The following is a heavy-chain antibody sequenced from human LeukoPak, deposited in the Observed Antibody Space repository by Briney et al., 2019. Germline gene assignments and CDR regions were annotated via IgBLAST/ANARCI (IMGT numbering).Heavy chain of an antibody. J-gene: IGHJ4*02. CDR1: GFTFSSYA. D-gene: IGHD3-22*01. CDR2: ISGSGGST. V-gene: IGHV3-23*01. CDR3: AKEPYDSSGYYYVYFDY. Sequence: GSLRLSCAASGFTFSSYAMSWVRQAPGKGLEWVSAISGSGGSTYYADSVKGRFTISRDNSKNTLYLQTNSLRAEDTAVYYCAKEPYDSSGYYYVYFDYWGQGTLVTVSS.